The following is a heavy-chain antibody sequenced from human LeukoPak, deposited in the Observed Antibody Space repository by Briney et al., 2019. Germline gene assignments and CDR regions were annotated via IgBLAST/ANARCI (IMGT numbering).Heavy chain of an antibody. CDR2: IYYSGST. V-gene: IGHV4-59*01. CDR3: ARGPIRDHYYYYYMDV. CDR1: GGSISSYY. D-gene: IGHD3-3*02. J-gene: IGHJ6*03. Sequence: SETLSLTCTVSGGSISSYYWSWIRQPPGKGLEWIGYIYYSGSTNHNPSLKSRVTISVDTSKNQFSLKLSSVTAADTAVYYCARGPIRDHYYYYYMDVWGKGTTVTISS.